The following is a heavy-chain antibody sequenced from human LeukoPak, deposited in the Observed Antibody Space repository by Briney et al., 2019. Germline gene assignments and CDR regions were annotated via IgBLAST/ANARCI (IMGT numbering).Heavy chain of an antibody. CDR2: IKSKIDGGTI. V-gene: IGHV3-15*01. J-gene: IGHJ4*02. CDR1: GFTFSDAW. CDR3: TTRRQDGC. Sequence: GGSLRLSCVGSGFTFSDAWISWVRRAPGKGLEWVGRIKSKIDGGTIDYAAPVEGRFTISRDDSRNTLYLQMSSLKTEDTAVYYCTTRRQDGCWGQGTLVTVS. D-gene: IGHD6-25*01.